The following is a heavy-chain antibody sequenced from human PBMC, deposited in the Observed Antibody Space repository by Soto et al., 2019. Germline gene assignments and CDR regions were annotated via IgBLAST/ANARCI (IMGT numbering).Heavy chain of an antibody. V-gene: IGHV4-4*07. CDR1: GASISTSY. J-gene: IGHJ4*02. CDR2: IFADGNT. D-gene: IGHD3-16*01. CDR3: VRDIIGALDY. Sequence: SETLSLTCVVSGASISTSYWSWVRQPAGKRLQWIGRIFADGNTNSSPPLKGRVSMAIDKSQNQISLQLASVTAADTATYYCVRDIIGALDYWGQGAQVTVSS.